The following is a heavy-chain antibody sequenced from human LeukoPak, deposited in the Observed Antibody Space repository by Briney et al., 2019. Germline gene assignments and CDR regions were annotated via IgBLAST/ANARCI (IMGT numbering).Heavy chain of an antibody. Sequence: SETLSLTCTVPGGSISSYYWSWIRQSPGKGLEWIGSVSQSGNTYYKSSLKSRVTVSIDTSKNEFSLILTSVTAADTAEYYCARHLYYSASAFWYIDLWGRGTLVIVSP. CDR3: ARHLYYSASAFWYIDL. J-gene: IGHJ2*01. CDR2: VSQSGNT. V-gene: IGHV4-39*01. CDR1: GGSISSYY. D-gene: IGHD3-10*01.